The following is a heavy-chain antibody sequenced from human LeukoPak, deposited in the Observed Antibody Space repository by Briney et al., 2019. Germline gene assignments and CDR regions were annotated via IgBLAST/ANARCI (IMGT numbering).Heavy chain of an antibody. CDR3: ARESYCSGGSCYMNY. CDR1: GYSFTSYR. D-gene: IGHD2-15*01. V-gene: IGHV5-10-1*01. CDR2: IDPSDSYT. J-gene: IGHJ4*02. Sequence: GESLRISCKGSGYSFTSYRISWVRQMPGKGLEWMGRIDPSDSYTNYSPSFQGHVTISADKSISTAYLQWSSLKASDTAMYYCARESYCSGGSCYMNYWGQGTLVTVSS.